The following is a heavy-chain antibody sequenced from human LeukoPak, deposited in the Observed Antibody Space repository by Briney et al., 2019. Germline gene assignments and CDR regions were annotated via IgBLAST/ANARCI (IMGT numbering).Heavy chain of an antibody. Sequence: GGSLRLSCAASGFTVSSNYMSWVRQAPGKGLEWVSGLSGSGGSTDYADSVKGRFTVSRDNSKNTLFLQMNSLRAEDTAIYYCAKERDYGPADYWGQGTLVTVSS. V-gene: IGHV3-23*01. D-gene: IGHD4/OR15-4a*01. J-gene: IGHJ4*02. CDR3: AKERDYGPADY. CDR2: LSGSGGST. CDR1: GFTVSSNY.